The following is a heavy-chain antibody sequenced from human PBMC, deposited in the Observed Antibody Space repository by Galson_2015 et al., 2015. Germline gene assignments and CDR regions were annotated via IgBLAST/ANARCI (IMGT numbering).Heavy chain of an antibody. V-gene: IGHV1-69*02. J-gene: IGHJ5*02. CDR3: ARGPMTPSSWLDP. CDR2: ITPILDIQ. Sequence: SVKVSCKASEDTFRRFSITWMRQAPGQGLEWMGRITPILDIQNYAQKFQGRVTITADKSTSTAYMELSSLTSEDTAIYYCARGPMTPSSWLDPWGQGTLIIVSS. CDR1: EDTFRRFS. D-gene: IGHD2-15*01.